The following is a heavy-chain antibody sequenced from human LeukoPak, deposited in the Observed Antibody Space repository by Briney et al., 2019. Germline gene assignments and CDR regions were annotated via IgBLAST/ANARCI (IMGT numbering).Heavy chain of an antibody. CDR2: ISSSSSYI. V-gene: IGHV3-21*01. D-gene: IGHD2-2*02. J-gene: IGHJ5*02. CDR3: ARDSLGYCSSTSCYTKWFDP. CDR1: GFTFSSYS. Sequence: GGSLRLSCAASGFTFSSYSMNWVRQAPGKGLEWVSSISSSSSYIYYADSVKGRFTISRDNAKNSLYLQMNSLRAEDTAVYYCARDSLGYCSSTSCYTKWFDPWGQGTLVTVSS.